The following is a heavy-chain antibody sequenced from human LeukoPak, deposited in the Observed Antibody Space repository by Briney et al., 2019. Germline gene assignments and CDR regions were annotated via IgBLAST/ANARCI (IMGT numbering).Heavy chain of an antibody. D-gene: IGHD6-13*01. CDR2: TSSSSSYI. CDR1: GFTFSSYS. CDR3: ARVRGQQLVPLLDY. J-gene: IGHJ4*02. Sequence: GGSLRLSCAASGFTFSSYSMNWVRQAPGKGLEWVSSTSSSSSYIYYADSVKGRFTISRDNAKNSLYLQMNSLRAEDTAVYYCARVRGQQLVPLLDYWGRGTLVTVSS. V-gene: IGHV3-21*01.